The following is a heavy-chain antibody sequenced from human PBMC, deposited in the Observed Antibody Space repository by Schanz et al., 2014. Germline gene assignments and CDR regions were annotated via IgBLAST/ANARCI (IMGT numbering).Heavy chain of an antibody. CDR3: ARGTMPGTFDI. D-gene: IGHD2-2*01. J-gene: IGHJ3*02. CDR1: RSTFSSYT. CDR2: FIPILDVG. Sequence: QVQLVQSGAEVKKPGSSVKVSCKASRSTFSSYTISWVRQARGRGLEWVGRFIPILDVGNYAQQFQGRVTFTADKSTSTAYMELSSLRYEDTALYYCARGTMPGTFDIWGQGTMVTVSS. V-gene: IGHV1-69*02.